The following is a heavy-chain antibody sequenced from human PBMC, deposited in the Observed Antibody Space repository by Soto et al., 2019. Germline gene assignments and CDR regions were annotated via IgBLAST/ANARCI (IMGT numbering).Heavy chain of an antibody. Sequence: SETLSITCTVSGGSISSYYWSWIRQPPGKGLEWIGYIYYSGSTNYNPSLKSRVTISVDTSKNQFSLKLSSVTAADTAVYYCARDLAAAGLYYYGMDVWGQGTTVIVSS. CDR1: GGSISSYY. D-gene: IGHD6-13*01. CDR3: ARDLAAAGLYYYGMDV. J-gene: IGHJ6*02. V-gene: IGHV4-59*01. CDR2: IYYSGST.